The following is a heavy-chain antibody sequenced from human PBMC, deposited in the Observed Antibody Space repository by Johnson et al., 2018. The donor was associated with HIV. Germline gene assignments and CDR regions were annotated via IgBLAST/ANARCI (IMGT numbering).Heavy chain of an antibody. Sequence: EVHLVESGGGVVRPGVSLRLSCAASGFTFDDYGMSWVRQTPGKGLEWVSGINWNGGSTGYADSVKGRFTISRDNAKNSLYLQMNSLRAEDTALYYCAREMGIAAAGTLDAFDIWGQGTMVTVSS. V-gene: IGHV3-20*04. CDR3: AREMGIAAAGTLDAFDI. D-gene: IGHD6-13*01. J-gene: IGHJ3*02. CDR2: INWNGGST. CDR1: GFTFDDYG.